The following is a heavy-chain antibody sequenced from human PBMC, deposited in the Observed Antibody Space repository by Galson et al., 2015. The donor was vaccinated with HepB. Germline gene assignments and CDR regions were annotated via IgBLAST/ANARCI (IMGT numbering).Heavy chain of an antibody. CDR1: GYTFTSYG. V-gene: IGHV1-3*01. D-gene: IGHD5-18*01. Sequence: SVKVSCKASGYTFTSYGIHWVRQAPGQRLEWMGWINAGDGHTKYSQKFQGRVTITRDTSASTAYMELSSLRSEDTAVYYCARDLLGDDTAYFDYWGQGTLVTVSS. CDR3: ARDLLGDDTAYFDY. J-gene: IGHJ4*02. CDR2: INAGDGHT.